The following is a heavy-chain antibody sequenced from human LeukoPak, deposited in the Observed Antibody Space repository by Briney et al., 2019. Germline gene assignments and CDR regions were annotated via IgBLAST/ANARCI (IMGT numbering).Heavy chain of an antibody. Sequence: NSSETLSLTCDVSGGSISSYYWSWIRQPAGKGLEWIGRIYTSGSTNYNPSLKSRVTMSVDTSKDQFSLKLSSVTAADTAVYYCARGGGWLAYYYYYMDVWGKGTTVTISS. CDR2: IYTSGST. D-gene: IGHD6-19*01. V-gene: IGHV4-4*07. J-gene: IGHJ6*03. CDR3: ARGGGWLAYYYYYMDV. CDR1: GGSISSYY.